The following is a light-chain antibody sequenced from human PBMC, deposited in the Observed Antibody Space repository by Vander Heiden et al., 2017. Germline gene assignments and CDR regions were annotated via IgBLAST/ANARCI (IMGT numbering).Light chain of an antibody. Sequence: AIRITQHPSSLPASTGDRVTITCRESQSISRYLTGYQQKPGKAPKLLIYAASSLQSGVPSRFSGSGSGTDFTLTISCLQSEDFATYYCQQSYSYPPTFGGGTKVEIK. CDR1: QSISRY. J-gene: IGKJ4*01. V-gene: IGKV1-8*01. CDR3: QQSYSYPPT. CDR2: AAS.